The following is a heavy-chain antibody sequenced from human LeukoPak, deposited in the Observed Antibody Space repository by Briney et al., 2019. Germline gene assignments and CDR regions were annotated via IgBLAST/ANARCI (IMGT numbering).Heavy chain of an antibody. D-gene: IGHD6-19*01. CDR2: IYYSGST. J-gene: IGHJ3*02. Sequence: SSETLSLTCTVSGGSISSSSYYWGWIRQPPGKGLEWIGSIYYSGSTYYNPSLKSRVTISVDTSKNQFSLKLSSVTAADTAVYYCARHQGYSGGWPFDIWGQGTMVTVSS. V-gene: IGHV4-39*01. CDR3: ARHQGYSGGWPFDI. CDR1: GGSISSSSYY.